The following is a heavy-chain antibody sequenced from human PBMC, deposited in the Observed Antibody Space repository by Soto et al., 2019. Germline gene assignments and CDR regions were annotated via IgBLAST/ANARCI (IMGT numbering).Heavy chain of an antibody. CDR3: ARCEYSGYEDY. J-gene: IGHJ4*02. Sequence: PSETLSLTCTVSGGSISSYYWSWIRQPPGKGLEWIGYIYYSVSTNYNPSLKSRVTISVDTSKNLFFLKLSSVTAADTAVYYCARCEYSGYEDYWGQGTLVTVSS. CDR2: IYYSVST. D-gene: IGHD5-12*01. CDR1: GGSISSYY. V-gene: IGHV4-59*08.